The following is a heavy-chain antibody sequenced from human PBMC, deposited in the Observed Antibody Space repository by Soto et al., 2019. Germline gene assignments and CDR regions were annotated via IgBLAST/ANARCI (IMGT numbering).Heavy chain of an antibody. CDR2: TSGSGGST. CDR1: GFTFSSYA. Sequence: EVQLLESGGGLVQPGGSLRLSCAASGFTFSSYAMSWVRQAPGKGLEWVSATSGSGGSTYYADPVKGRSTISRDNSKNRLYLQVNSLRAEDTAVYYCAIYVPLIAARLYFDYWGQGTLVTVST. J-gene: IGHJ4*02. CDR3: AIYVPLIAARLYFDY. D-gene: IGHD6-6*01. V-gene: IGHV3-23*01.